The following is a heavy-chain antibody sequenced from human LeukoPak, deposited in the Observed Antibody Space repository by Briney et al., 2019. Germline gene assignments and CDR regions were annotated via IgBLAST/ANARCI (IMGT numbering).Heavy chain of an antibody. CDR1: GFTFRTSA. Sequence: GASVKVSCKASGFTFRTSAIQWMRQARGQRPEWIGWIVVGTGNTTYAQGFQDRVTITRDMSTNTAYMELSALRSEDTAVYYCAAMAYYYYMDVWGEGTTVTVSS. V-gene: IGHV1-58*02. D-gene: IGHD5-24*01. CDR3: AAMAYYYYMDV. CDR2: IVVGTGNT. J-gene: IGHJ6*03.